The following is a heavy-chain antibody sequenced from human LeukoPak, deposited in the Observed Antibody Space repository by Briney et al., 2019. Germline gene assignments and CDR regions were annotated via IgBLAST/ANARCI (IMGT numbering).Heavy chain of an antibody. CDR3: ARDGRRQGYYFDY. CDR2: ISSSGSTI. J-gene: IGHJ4*02. V-gene: IGHV3-11*01. CDR1: GSTLSNYY. Sequence: GRSLRPARAPSGSTLSNYYVSSIRHAPGNWREWVSYISSSGSTIYYADSVKGRFTISRDNAKNSLYLQMNSLRAEDTAVYYCARDGRRQGYYFDYWGQGTLVTVSS.